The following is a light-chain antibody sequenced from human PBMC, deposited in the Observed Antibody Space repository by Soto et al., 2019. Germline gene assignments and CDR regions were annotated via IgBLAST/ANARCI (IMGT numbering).Light chain of an antibody. Sequence: DIQMTQSPSTLSASIGDRVTITCRASQSIGTWLAWYQQKPGTAPKLLIYDVSGLQGGVPSRFSGSGSGTEFTLTISRLQPDDVATYYCQEYYTYYRTFGQGTKVEFK. CDR3: QEYYTYYRT. V-gene: IGKV1-5*01. J-gene: IGKJ1*01. CDR2: DVS. CDR1: QSIGTW.